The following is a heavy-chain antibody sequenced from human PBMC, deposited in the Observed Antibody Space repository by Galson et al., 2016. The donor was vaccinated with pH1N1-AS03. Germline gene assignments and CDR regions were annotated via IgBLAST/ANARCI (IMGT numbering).Heavy chain of an antibody. CDR1: GFPFSGYS. D-gene: IGHD1-26*01. Sequence: SLRLSCAASGFPFSGYSMNWVRQAPGKGLEWVSFISTSSSSIYYADSVKGRFTISRDNAQNLLYLQMNSLSAADTAVYYCADVGATILWGQGTLVTVSS. CDR3: ADVGATIL. J-gene: IGHJ1*01. V-gene: IGHV3-21*01. CDR2: ISTSSSSI.